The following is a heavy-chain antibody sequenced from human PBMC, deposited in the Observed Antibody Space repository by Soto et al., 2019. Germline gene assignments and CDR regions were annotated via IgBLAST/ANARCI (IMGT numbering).Heavy chain of an antibody. J-gene: IGHJ4*02. CDR2: ISSGSSDT. V-gene: IGHV3-21*01. CDR1: GFTFSRVS. Sequence: PGGSLRLSCEASGFTFSRVSMNWVRQVPWKGLEWVASISSGSSDTWYADSVKGRFIISRDNAQNSLFLQMNTLRPEDTAMYYCARVAYWGPGTQVTVSS. CDR3: ARVAY.